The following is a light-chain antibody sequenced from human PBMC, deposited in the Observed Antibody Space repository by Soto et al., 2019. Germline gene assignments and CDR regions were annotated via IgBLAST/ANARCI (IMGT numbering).Light chain of an antibody. Sequence: DIQMTQSPSSLSASVGDRVTITCRASQSISTYLNWYQQKAGLAPKLLIYAASSLQSGVPSRFSGSGSGTDFTLTISSLQPEDFATYYCQQTYSTPPTFGQRTKVEIK. CDR1: QSISTY. CDR2: AAS. V-gene: IGKV1-39*01. CDR3: QQTYSTPPT. J-gene: IGKJ1*01.